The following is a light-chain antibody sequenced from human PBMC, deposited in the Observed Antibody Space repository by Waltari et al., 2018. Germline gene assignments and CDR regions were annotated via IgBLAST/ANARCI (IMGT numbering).Light chain of an antibody. V-gene: IGKV1-27*01. Sequence: DIQMTQSPSSLSASVGDRVTITCRASQGIRNNLVWYQQKPGKVPKLLIYGASTLQSGVPSRFSGSGSGTDFTLTISSLQPEDVATYYCQRYNGALFTFGPGTKVDIE. CDR2: GAS. J-gene: IGKJ3*01. CDR3: QRYNGALFT. CDR1: QGIRNN.